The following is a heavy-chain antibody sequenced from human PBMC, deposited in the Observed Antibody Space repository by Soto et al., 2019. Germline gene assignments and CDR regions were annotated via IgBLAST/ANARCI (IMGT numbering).Heavy chain of an antibody. CDR3: ALSRRYYDFWSGYYPTDGFEN. J-gene: IGHJ4*02. V-gene: IGHV2-5*02. CDR1: GFSLRTSGVG. CDR2: IYWDDDK. D-gene: IGHD3-3*01. Sequence: QITLKESGPTLVKPTQTLTMTCTFAGFSLRTSGVGVGWIRQPPGKALEWLALIYWDDDKRYSPSLRSRLTITKDTSKNRGVLTMSNIDPVDTATYNCALSRRYYDFWSGYYPTDGFENWGQGTLVIVSS.